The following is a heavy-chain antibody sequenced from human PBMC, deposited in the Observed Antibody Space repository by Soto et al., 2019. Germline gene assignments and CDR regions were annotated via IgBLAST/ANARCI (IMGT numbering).Heavy chain of an antibody. CDR3: ARVGGQRVPGCDY. CDR1: GFTFSSYS. J-gene: IGHJ4*02. Sequence: EVQLVESGGGLVKPGGSLRLSCSASGFTFSSYSMNWVRQAPGKGLEWVSSISSSSSYIYYADSVKGRFTISRDNAKNSLYLQMNRLRAEDTAVYYCARVGGQRVPGCDYWGQGTLVTVSS. CDR2: ISSSSSYI. V-gene: IGHV3-21*01. D-gene: IGHD6-6*01.